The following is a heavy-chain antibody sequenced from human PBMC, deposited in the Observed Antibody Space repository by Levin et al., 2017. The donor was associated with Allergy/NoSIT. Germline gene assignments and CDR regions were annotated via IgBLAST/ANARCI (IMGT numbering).Heavy chain of an antibody. D-gene: IGHD5-24*01. CDR2: IIPIFGTA. J-gene: IGHJ6*02. V-gene: IGHV1-69*13. Sequence: SVKVSCKASGGTFSSYAISWVRQAPGQGLEWMGGIIPIFGTANYAQKFQGRVTITADESTSTAYMELSSLRSEDTAVYYCARDPRTAPRWLQLVRRGTYYYYGMDVWGQGTTVTVSS. CDR3: ARDPRTAPRWLQLVRRGTYYYYGMDV. CDR1: GGTFSSYA.